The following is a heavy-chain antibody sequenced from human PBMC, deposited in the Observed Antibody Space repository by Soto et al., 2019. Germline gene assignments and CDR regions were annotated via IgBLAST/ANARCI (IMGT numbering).Heavy chain of an antibody. CDR2: IWYDGSNK. J-gene: IGHJ4*02. Sequence: GMDWVRQAPGKGLEWVAVIWYDGSNKYYADSVKGRFTISRDNSKNTLYLQMNSLRAEDTAVYYCARAVDYWGQGTLVTVSS. CDR3: ARAVDY. V-gene: IGHV3-33*01. CDR1: G.